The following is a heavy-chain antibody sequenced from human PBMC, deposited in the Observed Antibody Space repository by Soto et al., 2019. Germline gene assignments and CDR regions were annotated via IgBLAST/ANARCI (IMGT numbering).Heavy chain of an antibody. D-gene: IGHD2-8*01. CDR2: IYHSGST. CDR1: GGSISSGDYY. Sequence: QVQLQESGPGLVKPSQNLSLTCTVSGGSISSGDYYWSWVRQHPGKGREWIGYIYHSGSTYYNPSLKSRVTISVDTSKNQFSLKLSSVTAADTAVYYCARDVRPAHTNWFDPWGQGTLVTVS. V-gene: IGHV4-31*02. CDR3: ARDVRPAHTNWFDP. J-gene: IGHJ5*02.